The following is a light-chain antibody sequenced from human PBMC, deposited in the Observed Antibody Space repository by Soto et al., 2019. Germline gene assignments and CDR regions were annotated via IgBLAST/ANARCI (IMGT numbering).Light chain of an antibody. J-gene: IGKJ1*01. V-gene: IGKV3-20*01. CDR1: QSFTTSQ. Sequence: EIVLTQSPGTLSLSPGERATLFCRASQSFTTSQLAWYQQKPGQAPRVLIFGASSRATGIPDRFSGSGSGTDFTLTIGRLEPDDSAVYYCQQYARSPRTFGQGTTVEIK. CDR3: QQYARSPRT. CDR2: GAS.